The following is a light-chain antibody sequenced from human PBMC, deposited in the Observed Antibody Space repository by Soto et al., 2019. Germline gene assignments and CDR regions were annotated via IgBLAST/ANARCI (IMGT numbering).Light chain of an antibody. CDR1: QSVSSNY. CDR2: GAS. Sequence: EIVLTQSPGTLSLSPGERATLSCRASQSVSSNYLAWYQQKPGQAPRLLIYGASSRATGITDRFSRSGSGTDFTLTISRLEPEDFAVYYCQQHGGSPSYTFGQGTKLEIQ. CDR3: QQHGGSPSYT. V-gene: IGKV3-20*01. J-gene: IGKJ2*01.